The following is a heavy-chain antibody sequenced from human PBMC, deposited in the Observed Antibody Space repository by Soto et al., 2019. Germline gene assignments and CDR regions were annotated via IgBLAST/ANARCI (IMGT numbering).Heavy chain of an antibody. D-gene: IGHD3-10*01. CDR1: GFTFSSYS. CDR2: ISSSSSYI. V-gene: IGHV3-21*01. CDR3: ARDRGPGTAYYFDY. Sequence: GGSLRLSCAASGFTFSSYSMNWVRQAPGKGLEWVSSISSSSSYIYYADSVKGRFTISRDNAKNSLYLQMNSLRAEDTAVYYCARDRGPGTAYYFDYWGQGTLVTVSS. J-gene: IGHJ4*02.